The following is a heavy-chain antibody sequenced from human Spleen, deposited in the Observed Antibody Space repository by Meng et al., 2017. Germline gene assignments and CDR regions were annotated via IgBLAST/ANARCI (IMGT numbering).Heavy chain of an antibody. CDR1: GGSISSSIYY. V-gene: IGHV4-39*07. CDR2: IYYTGST. CDR3: ARDPQFDP. Sequence: SETLSLTCTVSGGSISSSIYYWGWIRQPPGKGLEWIGSIYYTGSTYCNPSLKSRVTISVDTSKNQFSLKLSSMTAADTALYYCARDPQFDPWGQGTLVTVSS. J-gene: IGHJ5*02.